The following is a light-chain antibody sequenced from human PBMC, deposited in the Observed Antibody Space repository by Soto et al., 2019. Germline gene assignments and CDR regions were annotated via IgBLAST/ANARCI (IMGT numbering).Light chain of an antibody. Sequence: EIVLTQSPGTLSLSPGERASLPCRASQSVSSNSLAWYQQKPGQPPRLLISGAFSRATGIPDRFSGSGSETDFTLTISRLEPEDFAVYYCHQYATPSYTFGQGTKLEI. CDR1: QSVSSNS. CDR3: HQYATPSYT. J-gene: IGKJ2*01. V-gene: IGKV3-20*01. CDR2: GAF.